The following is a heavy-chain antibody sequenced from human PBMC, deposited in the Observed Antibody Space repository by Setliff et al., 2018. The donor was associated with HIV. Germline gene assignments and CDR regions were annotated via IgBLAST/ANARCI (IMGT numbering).Heavy chain of an antibody. J-gene: IGHJ5*02. CDR2: IYTSGST. Sequence: SETLSLTCTVSGGSISSGSYYWSWIRQPAGKGLEWIGHIYTSGSTNYNRSLESRLTISIDTSKNQFSLKLTSVTAADTAMYYCASRIYYYDESRVLREEGFVPWGQGTLVTVSS. D-gene: IGHD3-22*01. V-gene: IGHV4-61*09. CDR3: ASRIYYYDESRVLREEGFVP. CDR1: GGSISSGSYY.